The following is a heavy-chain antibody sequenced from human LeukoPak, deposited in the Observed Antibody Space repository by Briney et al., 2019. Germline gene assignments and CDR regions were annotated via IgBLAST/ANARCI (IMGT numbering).Heavy chain of an antibody. CDR3: ARDNYYDSSGSTFGS. CDR1: GGTFSSYA. J-gene: IGHJ5*01. CDR2: IIPIFGTA. V-gene: IGHV1-69*13. Sequence: SVKVSCKASGGTFSSYAISWVRQAPGQGLEWVGGIIPIFGTANYAQKFQGRVTITADESTSTAYMELSSLRSEDTAVYYCARDNYYDSSGSTFGSWGQGTLVTVSS. D-gene: IGHD3-22*01.